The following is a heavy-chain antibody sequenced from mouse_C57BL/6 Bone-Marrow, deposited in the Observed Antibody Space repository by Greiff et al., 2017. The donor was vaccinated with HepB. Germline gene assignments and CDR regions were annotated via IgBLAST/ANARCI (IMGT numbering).Heavy chain of an antibody. Sequence: EVKVVESGEGLVKPGGSLKLSCAASGFTFSSYAMSWVRQTPEKRLEWVAYISSGGDYIYYADTVKGRFTISRDNARNTLYLQMSSLKSEDTAMYYCTREDGYDVFAYWGQGTLVTVSA. V-gene: IGHV5-9-1*02. CDR2: ISSGGDYI. CDR3: TREDGYDVFAY. J-gene: IGHJ3*01. CDR1: GFTFSSYA. D-gene: IGHD2-2*01.